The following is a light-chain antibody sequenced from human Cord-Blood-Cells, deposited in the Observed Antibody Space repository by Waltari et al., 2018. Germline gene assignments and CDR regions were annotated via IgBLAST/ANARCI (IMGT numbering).Light chain of an antibody. J-gene: IGLJ1*01. CDR3: SSYTSSSTLV. CDR1: NSDVGGSNY. CDR2: DVS. Sequence: QSALTQPASVSGSPGQSITISCTGTNSDVGGSNYFSWYQQHPGKAPKLMIYDVSNRPSGVSNRFSGSKSGNTASLTISGLQAEDEADYYCSSYTSSSTLVFGTGTKVTVL. V-gene: IGLV2-14*01.